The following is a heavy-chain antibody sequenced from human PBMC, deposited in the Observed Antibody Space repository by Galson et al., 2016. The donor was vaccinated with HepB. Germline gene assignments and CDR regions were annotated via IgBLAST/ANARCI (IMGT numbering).Heavy chain of an antibody. D-gene: IGHD3-10*01. V-gene: IGHV4-39*01. Sequence: SETLSLTCGVSGGPISTNTGYWGWVRQPPGKGLEWIGTVYYSGATFHNTSLKSRVSIFVDKSKNQLSLKLNSVTAADTAVYYCARRTYGSGIDYWGQGTLVIVSS. CDR2: VYYSGAT. CDR1: GGPISTNTGY. J-gene: IGHJ4*02. CDR3: ARRTYGSGIDY.